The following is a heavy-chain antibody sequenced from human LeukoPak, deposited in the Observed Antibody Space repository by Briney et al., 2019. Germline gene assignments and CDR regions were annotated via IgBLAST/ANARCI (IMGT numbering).Heavy chain of an antibody. CDR3: ARVNGDSSGYFPFDY. D-gene: IGHD3-22*01. J-gene: IGHJ4*02. V-gene: IGHV4-30-4*07. CDR2: IYYSGST. CDR1: GGSISSGGYS. Sequence: PSETLSLTCAVSGGSISSGGYSWSWIRQPPGKGLEWIGYIYYSGSTYYNPSLKSRVTISVDTSKNQFSLKLSSVTAADTAVYYCARVNGDSSGYFPFDYWGQGTLVTVSS.